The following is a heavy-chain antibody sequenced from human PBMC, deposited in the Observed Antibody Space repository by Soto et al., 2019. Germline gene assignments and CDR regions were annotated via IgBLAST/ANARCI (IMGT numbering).Heavy chain of an antibody. CDR2: INHSGST. Sequence: SETLSLTCAVYGGSFSGYYWSWIRQPPGKGLEWIGEINHSGSTNYNPSLKSRVTISVDTSKNQFSLKLSSVTAADTAVYYCARGTVYNWNYYPKYYYYGMDVWGQGTTVTVSS. D-gene: IGHD1-7*01. CDR1: GGSFSGYY. V-gene: IGHV4-34*01. CDR3: ARGTVYNWNYYPKYYYYGMDV. J-gene: IGHJ6*02.